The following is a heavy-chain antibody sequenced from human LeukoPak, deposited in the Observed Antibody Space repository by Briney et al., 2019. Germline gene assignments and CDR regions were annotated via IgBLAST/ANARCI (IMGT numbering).Heavy chain of an antibody. J-gene: IGHJ4*02. D-gene: IGHD2-15*01. CDR3: ARDGWPAFDY. V-gene: IGHV6-1*01. CDR1: GDXVSSHGAA. Sequence: SQTLSLTCAISGDXVSSHGAAWNWTRQSPSRGLEWLGRTFYRSKWYNDYAVSVKSRIAINPDTSKNQFSLQLNSVTPEDTAVYYCARDGWPAFDYWGQGTLVTVSS. CDR2: TFYRSKWYN.